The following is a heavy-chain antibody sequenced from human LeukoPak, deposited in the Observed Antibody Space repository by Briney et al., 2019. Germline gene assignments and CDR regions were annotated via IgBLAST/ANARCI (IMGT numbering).Heavy chain of an antibody. V-gene: IGHV3-7*01. D-gene: IGHD1-26*01. J-gene: IGHJ4*02. Sequence: PGGSLRLSCVVSGFTFSSYWMSWVRQAPGKGLEWVANIKQDGSEKYYVDSVKGRFTTSRDNAKNSLYLQMNSLRAEDTAVYYCARVQWELRGVGSYFEYWGQGALVTVSS. CDR1: GFTFSSYW. CDR3: ARVQWELRGVGSYFEY. CDR2: IKQDGSEK.